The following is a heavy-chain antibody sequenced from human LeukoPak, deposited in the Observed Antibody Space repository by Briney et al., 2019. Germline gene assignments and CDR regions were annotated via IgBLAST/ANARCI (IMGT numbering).Heavy chain of an antibody. Sequence: PGGSLRLSCAASGFTFSSYAMSWVRQAPGKGLEWVSYVSRSSSYTKYADSMKGRFTISRDSAKNSLYLQMNSLRAEDTAVYYCAREQKLYDGSGSSTFDFWGQGTLVTVSS. J-gene: IGHJ4*02. CDR1: GFTFSSYA. CDR3: AREQKLYDGSGSSTFDF. V-gene: IGHV3-11*05. D-gene: IGHD3-10*01. CDR2: VSRSSSYT.